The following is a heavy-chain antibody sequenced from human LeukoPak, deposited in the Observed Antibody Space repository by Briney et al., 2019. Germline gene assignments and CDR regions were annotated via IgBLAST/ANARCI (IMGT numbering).Heavy chain of an antibody. V-gene: IGHV3-21*04. CDR2: ISPSSSYI. CDR1: GFTFSDYT. D-gene: IGHD2-15*01. Sequence: GGSLRLSCAASGFTFSDYTMSWVRQAPGKGLEWVSSISPSSSYIYYADSLKGRITISRDNAKNSLYLQMNSLRAEDTAVYYCARVLRYCSGGNCYSGGLGYMDVWGKGTTVTISS. J-gene: IGHJ6*03. CDR3: ARVLRYCSGGNCYSGGLGYMDV.